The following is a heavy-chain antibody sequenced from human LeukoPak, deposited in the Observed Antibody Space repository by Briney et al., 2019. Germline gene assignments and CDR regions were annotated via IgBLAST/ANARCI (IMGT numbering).Heavy chain of an antibody. CDR3: AKDNRRHYTSGPNPDSLH. Sequence: GRSLRLSCAGSGFIFNNYAMHWVRQPPGKGLEWVSGISWNSGSIDYADSVKGRFTISRDNAKNSLYLQMNSLRVENTAFYYCAKDNRRHYTSGPNPDSLHWGQGALVTVSS. CDR2: ISWNSGSI. CDR1: GFIFNNYA. J-gene: IGHJ4*02. V-gene: IGHV3-9*01. D-gene: IGHD6-19*01.